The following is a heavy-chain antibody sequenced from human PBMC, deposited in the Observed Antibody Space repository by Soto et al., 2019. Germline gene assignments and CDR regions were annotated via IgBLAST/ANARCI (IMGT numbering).Heavy chain of an antibody. CDR2: ISWDGGST. V-gene: IGHV3-43*01. CDR3: AKDLGGYADYYYGMDV. D-gene: IGHD5-12*01. CDR1: GFTFDDYT. Sequence: PGGSLRLSCAASGFTFDDYTMHWVRQAPGKGLEWVSLISWDGGSTYYADSVKGRFTISRDNSKNSLYLQMNSLRTEDTALYYCAKDLGGYADYYYGMDVWGQGTMVTVSS. J-gene: IGHJ6*02.